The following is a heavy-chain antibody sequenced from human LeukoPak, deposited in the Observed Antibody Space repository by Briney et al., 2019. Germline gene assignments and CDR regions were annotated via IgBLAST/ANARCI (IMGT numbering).Heavy chain of an antibody. Sequence: PSETLSLTCAVYGGSFSGYYWSWIRQPPGKGLEWIGSIYHSGSTYYNPSLKSRVTISVDTSKNQFSLKLSSVTAADTAVYYCARLGITMIVVVDYWGQGILVTVSS. CDR2: IYHSGST. CDR1: GGSFSGYY. D-gene: IGHD3-22*01. J-gene: IGHJ4*02. CDR3: ARLGITMIVVVDY. V-gene: IGHV4-34*01.